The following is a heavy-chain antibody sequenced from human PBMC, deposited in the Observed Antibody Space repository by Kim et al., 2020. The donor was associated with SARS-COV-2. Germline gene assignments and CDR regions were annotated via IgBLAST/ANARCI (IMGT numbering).Heavy chain of an antibody. V-gene: IGHV4-39*01. Sequence: SRVTISVDTSKNQFSLKLSSVTAADTAVYYCARHAYYDSSGYYPLDWFDPWGQGTLVTVSS. J-gene: IGHJ5*02. CDR3: ARHAYYDSSGYYPLDWFDP. D-gene: IGHD3-22*01.